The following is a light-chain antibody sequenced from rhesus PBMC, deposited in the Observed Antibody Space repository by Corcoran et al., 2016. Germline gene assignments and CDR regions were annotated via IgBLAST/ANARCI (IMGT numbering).Light chain of an antibody. V-gene: IGKV3S9*01. CDR3: QQYSNWPLT. Sequence: EIVMTQSPATLSLSPGERATLSCRASQSVSSNVAWYQQKPEQAPRPLIYGASSRATGIPYRLSGSGSRTDFTHTISSLEPEDFAVYYCQQYSNWPLTFGGGTKVEIK. CDR1: QSVSSN. CDR2: GAS. J-gene: IGKJ4*01.